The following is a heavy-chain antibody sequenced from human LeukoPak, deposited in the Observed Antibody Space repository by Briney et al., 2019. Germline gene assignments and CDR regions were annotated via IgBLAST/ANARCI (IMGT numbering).Heavy chain of an antibody. CDR1: GYTFTSHD. CDR2: INPNSGNT. D-gene: IGHD1-26*01. J-gene: IGHJ4*02. V-gene: IGHV1-8*01. Sequence: GASVKVSCKASGYTFTSHDINWVRQATGQGLEWVGYINPNSGNTGYAQKFQGRVTLTRDTSINTACMELTSLRSEDTAVYYCTRVPRESYSHWGQGTLVTVSS. CDR3: TRVPRESYSH.